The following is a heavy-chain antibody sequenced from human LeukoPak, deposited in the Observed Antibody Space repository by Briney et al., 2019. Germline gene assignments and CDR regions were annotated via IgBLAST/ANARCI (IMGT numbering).Heavy chain of an antibody. CDR1: GFTFDDYA. V-gene: IGHV3-9*01. J-gene: IGHJ4*02. CDR3: AKGGGSGWYTLFDY. CDR2: ISWNSGSI. D-gene: IGHD6-19*01. Sequence: GGSLRLSCAASGFTFDDYAMNWVRQAPGKGLEWVSGISWNSGSIGYADSVKGRFTISSDNAKNSLYLQMNSLRAEDTALYYCAKGGGSGWYTLFDYWGQGALVTVSS.